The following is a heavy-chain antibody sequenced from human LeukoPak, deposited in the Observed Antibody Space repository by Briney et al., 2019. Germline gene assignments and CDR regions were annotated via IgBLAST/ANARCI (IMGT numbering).Heavy chain of an antibody. CDR3: AKVRTSSKLFYYYGMDV. V-gene: IGHV3-30*18. J-gene: IGHJ6*02. CDR1: GFTFSSYG. CDR2: ISYDGSNK. D-gene: IGHD1-14*01. Sequence: PGGSLRLSCAASGFTFSSYGMHWVRQAPGKGLEWVAVISYDGSNKYYADSVKGRFTISRDNSKNTLYLQMNSLRAEDTAVYYCAKVRTSSKLFYYYGMDVWGQGTLVTVSS.